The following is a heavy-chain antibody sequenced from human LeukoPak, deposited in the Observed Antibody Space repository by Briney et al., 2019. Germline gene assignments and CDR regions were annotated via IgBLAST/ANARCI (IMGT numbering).Heavy chain of an antibody. Sequence: GRSLRLSCAASGFTFSSYGMHWVRQAPGKGLEWVANIKEDGSEKNYVDSVKGRFTISRDNAKNSAYLQVNSLRVEDTAVYYCANSLLGGQGTLVTVSS. CDR2: IKEDGSEK. D-gene: IGHD2-15*01. CDR3: ANSLL. J-gene: IGHJ4*02. CDR1: GFTFSSYG. V-gene: IGHV3-7*01.